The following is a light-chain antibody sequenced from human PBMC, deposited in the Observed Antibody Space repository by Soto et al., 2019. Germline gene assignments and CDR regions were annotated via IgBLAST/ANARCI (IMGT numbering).Light chain of an antibody. CDR1: QSVINN. J-gene: IGKJ1*01. V-gene: IGKV3-15*01. Sequence: EIVMTQSPATLSVSPGERATLSCRASQSVINNLAWYQQKRGQAPRLLIYGASTRATGIPARFSGSGSGTEFTLTISSLQSEDFAVYYCQQYNTWTFGQGTKVEIK. CDR3: QQYNTWT. CDR2: GAS.